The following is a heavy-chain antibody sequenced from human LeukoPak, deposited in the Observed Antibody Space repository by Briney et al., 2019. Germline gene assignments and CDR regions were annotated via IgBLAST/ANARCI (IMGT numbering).Heavy chain of an antibody. J-gene: IGHJ5*02. Sequence: PGRSLRLSCAASGFTFSSYAMHWVRQALGKGLEWVAVISYDGSNKYYADSVKGRFIISRDNSKNTLYLQMNSLRAEDTAVYCCARDAYCSSTSCYRWFDPWGQGTLVTVSS. CDR2: ISYDGSNK. D-gene: IGHD2-2*01. V-gene: IGHV3-30-3*01. CDR1: GFTFSSYA. CDR3: ARDAYCSSTSCYRWFDP.